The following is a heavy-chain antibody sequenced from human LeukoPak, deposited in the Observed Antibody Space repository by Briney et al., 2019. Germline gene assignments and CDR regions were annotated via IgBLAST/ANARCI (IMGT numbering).Heavy chain of an antibody. J-gene: IGHJ5*02. D-gene: IGHD2-15*01. V-gene: IGHV5-51*06. CDR2: IYPGDSDT. CDR1: GYNFTNYW. Sequence: GESLKISCKTYGYNFTNYWIAWVRQMPGKGLEYMGIIYPGDSDTRYNPSFQGQFTISATKSLNTAYLQWRTLKASDTAIYYCARGYSAAYSPPEWFDPWGQGTLVTVSS. CDR3: ARGYSAAYSPPEWFDP.